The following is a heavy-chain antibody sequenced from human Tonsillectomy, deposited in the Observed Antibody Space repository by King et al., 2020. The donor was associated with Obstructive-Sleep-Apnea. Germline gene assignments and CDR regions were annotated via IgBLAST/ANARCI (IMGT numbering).Heavy chain of an antibody. CDR1: GFTFSSYG. CDR2: IWYDGSNK. V-gene: IGHV3-33*06. D-gene: IGHD3-10*01. J-gene: IGHJ4*02. Sequence: VQLVESGGGVVQPGRSLRLSCAASGFTFSSYGMHWVRQAPGKGLEWVAVIWYDGSNKYYADSVKGRFTISRDNSKNTLYLQMNSLRAEGTVVYYCAKDFFYGSGSYYPPDYWGQGTLVTVAS. CDR3: AKDFFYGSGSYYPPDY.